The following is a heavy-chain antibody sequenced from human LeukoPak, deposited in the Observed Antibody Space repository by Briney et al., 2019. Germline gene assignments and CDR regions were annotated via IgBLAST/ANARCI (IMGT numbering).Heavy chain of an antibody. V-gene: IGHV1-69*05. D-gene: IGHD3-9*01. J-gene: IGHJ1*01. Sequence: SVKVSCKDSGGTFSSYAISWVRQAPGQGREWRGGVIPIFGTANYAQKLQGRVTITTDESTSTAYIGLSSLRSEDTAVYYCARVGVSRYFELWGQGNLVTVSS. CDR2: VIPIFGTA. CDR1: GGTFSSYA. CDR3: ARVGVSRYFEL.